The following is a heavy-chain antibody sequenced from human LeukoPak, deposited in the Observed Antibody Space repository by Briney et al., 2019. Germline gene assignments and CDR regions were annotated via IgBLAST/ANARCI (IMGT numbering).Heavy chain of an antibody. CDR2: ISYDGSNK. Sequence: PGGSLRLSRAASGFTFSSYGMHWVRQAPGKGLEWVAVISYDGSNKYYADSVKGRFTISRDNSKNTLYLQMNSLRAEDTAVYYCAKGLDWASDYWGQGTLVTVSS. D-gene: IGHD3-9*01. J-gene: IGHJ4*02. CDR3: AKGLDWASDY. V-gene: IGHV3-30*18. CDR1: GFTFSSYG.